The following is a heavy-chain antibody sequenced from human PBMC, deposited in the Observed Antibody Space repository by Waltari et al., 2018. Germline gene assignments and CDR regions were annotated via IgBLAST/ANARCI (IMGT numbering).Heavy chain of an antibody. CDR1: GYTFTGYY. D-gene: IGHD1-26*01. CDR3: ARVVDGSYPAEYFQH. V-gene: IGHV1-2*06. CDR2: INPKNGGP. J-gene: IGHJ1*01. Sequence: QVQLVQSGAEVKKPGASVKVSCKASGYTFTGYYMHWVRQAPGQGLEWMGRINPKNGGPNYAQKVQGRVTMTRDTSISTAYMELGRLRSDDTAVYYCARVVDGSYPAEYFQHWGQGTLVTVSS.